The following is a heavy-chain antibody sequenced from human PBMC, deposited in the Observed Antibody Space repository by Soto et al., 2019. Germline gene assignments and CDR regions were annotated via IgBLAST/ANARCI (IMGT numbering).Heavy chain of an antibody. D-gene: IGHD2-2*02. J-gene: IGHJ2*01. Sequence: PGWSLRLSCTASGFTFGDYAMSWVRQAPGKGLEWVGFIRSKAYGGTTEYAASVKGRFTISRDDSKSIAYLQMNSLKTEDTAVYYCTSAYCSSTSCYKANWYFDLWGRGTLVTASS. CDR2: IRSKAYGGTT. V-gene: IGHV3-49*04. CDR3: TSAYCSSTSCYKANWYFDL. CDR1: GFTFGDYA.